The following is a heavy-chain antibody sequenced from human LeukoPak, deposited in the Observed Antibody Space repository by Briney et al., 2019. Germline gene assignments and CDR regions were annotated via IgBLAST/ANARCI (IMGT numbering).Heavy chain of an antibody. V-gene: IGHV1-2*06. CDR1: GYTFTGYY. J-gene: IGHJ4*02. CDR3: ARDPSSGVGATM. Sequence: ASVKVSCKASGYTFTGYYMHWVRQAPGQRLEWMGRINPNSGGTNYAQKFQGRVTMTRDTSISTAYMELSRLRSDDTAVYYCARDPSSGVGATMWGQGTLVTVSS. D-gene: IGHD1-26*01. CDR2: INPNSGGT.